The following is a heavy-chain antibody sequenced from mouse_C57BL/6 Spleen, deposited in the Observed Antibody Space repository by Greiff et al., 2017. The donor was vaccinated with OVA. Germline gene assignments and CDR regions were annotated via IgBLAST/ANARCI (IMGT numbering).Heavy chain of an antibody. V-gene: IGHV1-26*01. D-gene: IGHD1-1*01. Sequence: EVQLQQSGPELVKPGASVKISCKASGYTFTDYCMNWVKQSHGKSLEWIGDINPNNGGTSYNQKFKGKATLTVDKSSSTAYMELRSLTSEDSAVYYCARVTTVVARYFDVWGTGTTVTVSS. CDR3: ARVTTVVARYFDV. J-gene: IGHJ1*03. CDR1: GYTFTDYC. CDR2: INPNNGGT.